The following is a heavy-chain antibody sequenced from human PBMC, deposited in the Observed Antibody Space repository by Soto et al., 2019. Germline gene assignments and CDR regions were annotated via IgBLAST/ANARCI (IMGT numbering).Heavy chain of an antibody. CDR2: IYYSGST. CDR3: ARDFGYSYGNWFDT. V-gene: IGHV4-61*01. D-gene: IGHD5-18*01. CDR1: GGSVSSGSYY. J-gene: IGHJ5*02. Sequence: PSETLSLTCTVSGGSVSSGSYYWSWIRQPPGKGLEWIGYIYYSGSTNYNPSLKSRVTISVDTSKNQFSLKLSSVTAADTAVYYCARDFGYSYGNWFDTWGQGTLVTVSS.